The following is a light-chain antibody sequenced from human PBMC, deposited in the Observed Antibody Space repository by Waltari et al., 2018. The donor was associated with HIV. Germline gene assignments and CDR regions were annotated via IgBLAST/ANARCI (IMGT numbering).Light chain of an antibody. CDR3: CSYAGSYTKL. Sequence: QSALTQPRSVSGSPGQSVSISCTGTSRDVGNYHSDSWYQQYPGQAPKLIIYGLNRRPSGVPDRFSGSKSGNTAFLTISGLRPEDEADYFCCSYAGSYTKLFGGGTRLTVL. J-gene: IGLJ3*02. V-gene: IGLV2-11*01. CDR1: SRDVGNYHS. CDR2: GLN.